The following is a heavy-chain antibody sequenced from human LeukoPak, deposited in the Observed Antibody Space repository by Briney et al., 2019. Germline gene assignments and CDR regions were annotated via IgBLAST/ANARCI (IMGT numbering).Heavy chain of an antibody. V-gene: IGHV1-18*01. CDR3: ARASQGNWFDP. CDR2: ISTYNGNT. J-gene: IGHJ5*02. CDR1: GYTFTSYG. Sequence: GASVKVSCKASGYTFTSYGISWVQQAPGQGPEWMGWISTYNGNTNYAQKFQGRVTMTTDTSTSTAYMDLRSLRSDDTAVYYCARASQGNWFDPWGQGTLVTVSS.